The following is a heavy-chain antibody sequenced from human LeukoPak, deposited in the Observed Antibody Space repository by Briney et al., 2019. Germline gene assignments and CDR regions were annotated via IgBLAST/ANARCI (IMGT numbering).Heavy chain of an antibody. J-gene: IGHJ6*03. CDR2: ISSSGSTI. CDR3: AELGITMIGGV. V-gene: IGHV3-48*03. D-gene: IGHD3-10*02. Sequence: GGSLRLSCAASGFSFSSYDIHWVRQAPGKGLEWVSYISSSGSTIYYADSVKGRFTISRDNAKNSLYLQMNSLRAEDTAVYYCAELGITMIGGVWGKGTTVTISS. CDR1: GFSFSSYD.